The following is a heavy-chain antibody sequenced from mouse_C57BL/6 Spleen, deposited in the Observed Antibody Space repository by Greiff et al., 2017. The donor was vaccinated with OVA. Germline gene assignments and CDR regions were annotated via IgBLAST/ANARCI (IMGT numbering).Heavy chain of an antibody. V-gene: IGHV1-52*01. CDR3: AREGYYYGSSSFDY. CDR2: IDPSDSET. J-gene: IGHJ2*01. CDR1: GYTFTSYW. Sequence: VQLQQPGAELVRPGSSVKLSCKASGYTFTSYWMHWVKQRPIQGLEWIGNIDPSDSETHYNQKFKDKATLTVDKSSSTAYMQLSSLTSEDSAVYYCAREGYYYGSSSFDYWGQGTTLTVSS. D-gene: IGHD1-1*01.